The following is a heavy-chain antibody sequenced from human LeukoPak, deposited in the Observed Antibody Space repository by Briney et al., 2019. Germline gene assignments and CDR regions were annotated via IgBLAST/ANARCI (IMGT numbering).Heavy chain of an antibody. CDR1: GFTFSHYG. V-gene: IGHV3-33*01. Sequence: GGSLRLSRAASGFTFSHYGLHWVRQAPGKGLEWVAVIWSDGTNKYYTDSVKGRFTISRDDSMKTLYLQMDSLRAEDTAIYFCARDAQRGFDYSNSLQYWGQGSLVTVSA. D-gene: IGHD4-11*01. CDR2: IWSDGTNK. J-gene: IGHJ4*02. CDR3: ARDAQRGFDYSNSLQY.